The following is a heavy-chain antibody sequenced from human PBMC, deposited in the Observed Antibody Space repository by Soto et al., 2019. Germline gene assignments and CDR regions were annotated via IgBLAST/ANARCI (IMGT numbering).Heavy chain of an antibody. CDR3: AREGVYGSGRYRSYYYDGMDV. D-gene: IGHD3-10*01. Sequence: QVQLVQSGAEVKKPGSSVKVSCKASGGTFSSYTISWVRQAPGQGLEWMGRIIPILGIANYAQKFQGRVTIAADKATGKAYMELSSVRSEDTAVYYCAREGVYGSGRYRSYYYDGMDVWGQGTTVTVSS. CDR1: GGTFSSYT. CDR2: IIPILGIA. V-gene: IGHV1-69*08. J-gene: IGHJ6*02.